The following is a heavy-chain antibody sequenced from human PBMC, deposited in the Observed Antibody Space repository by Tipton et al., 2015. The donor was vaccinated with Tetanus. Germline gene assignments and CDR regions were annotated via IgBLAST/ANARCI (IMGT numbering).Heavy chain of an antibody. CDR1: GGSFSGHY. V-gene: IGHV4-34*01. CDR3: VRLVEMTTCFDF. J-gene: IGHJ4*02. Sequence: LRLSCAVYGGSFSGHYWSWMRQPPGKGLEWIGEVHHSGSTKYNPSLKSRVTILADTSKDQFSLRLSSVTAADTALYYCVRLVEMTTCFDFWGQGTLVTVSS. D-gene: IGHD5-24*01. CDR2: VHHSGST.